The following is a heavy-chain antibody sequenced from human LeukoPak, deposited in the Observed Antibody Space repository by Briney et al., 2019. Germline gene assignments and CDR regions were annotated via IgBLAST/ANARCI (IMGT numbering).Heavy chain of an antibody. CDR2: ISHIGRT. J-gene: IGHJ3*01. V-gene: IGHV4-59*11. CDR3: ARDLVTVTKGFDV. D-gene: IGHD4-17*01. Sequence: PSETLSLTCAVSGDSFSSHYWTWIRQSPGTGLEWIGYISHIGRTNYNPSLKSRVTISIDTSKNQFSLKLRSVTAADTAVYYCARDLVTVTKGFDVWGQGTMVSVSS. CDR1: GDSFSSHY.